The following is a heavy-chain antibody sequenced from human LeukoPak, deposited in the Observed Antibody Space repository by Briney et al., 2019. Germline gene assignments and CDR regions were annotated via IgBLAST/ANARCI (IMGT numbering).Heavy chain of an antibody. D-gene: IGHD3/OR15-3a*01. Sequence: GGSLRLSCAASGFTFSSYGMHWVRQAPGKGLEWEAVIWYDGSNKYYADSVKGRFTISRDNSKNTLYLQMNSLRAEDTAVYYCARGVFGLGRYYYYMDVWGKGTTVTVSS. CDR1: GFTFSSYG. CDR3: ARGVFGLGRYYYYMDV. CDR2: IWYDGSNK. J-gene: IGHJ6*03. V-gene: IGHV3-33*01.